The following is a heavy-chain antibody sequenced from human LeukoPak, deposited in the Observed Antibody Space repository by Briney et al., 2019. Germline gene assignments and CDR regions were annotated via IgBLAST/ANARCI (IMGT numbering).Heavy chain of an antibody. Sequence: ETLSLTCTVSGGSISSYYWSWIRQPPGKGLEWVSAISGSGGSTYYADSVKGRFTISRDNSKNTLYLQMNSLRAEDTAVYYCAKVLKWLREMFDYWGQGTLVTVSS. CDR3: AKVLKWLREMFDY. V-gene: IGHV3-23*01. D-gene: IGHD3-22*01. CDR2: ISGSGGST. CDR1: GGSISSYY. J-gene: IGHJ4*02.